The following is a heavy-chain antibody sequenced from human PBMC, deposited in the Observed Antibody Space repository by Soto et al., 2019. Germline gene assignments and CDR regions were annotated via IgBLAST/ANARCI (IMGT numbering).Heavy chain of an antibody. CDR3: VRNVAGATVPYYFDF. CDR2: IYYSENI. D-gene: IGHD1-26*01. Sequence: SETLSLTCTVSGGSFSSSGYYWSWIRQHPGKGLEWIGYIYYSENIYYNPSLKRRVTMSAETSKNQFSLRLNSVTAADTAIYYCVRNVAGATVPYYFDFWGQGIVVTVSS. CDR1: GGSFSSSGYY. V-gene: IGHV4-31*03. J-gene: IGHJ4*02.